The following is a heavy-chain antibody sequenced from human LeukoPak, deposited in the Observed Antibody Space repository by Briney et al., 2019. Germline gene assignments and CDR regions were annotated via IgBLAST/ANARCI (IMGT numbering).Heavy chain of an antibody. J-gene: IGHJ4*02. CDR1: GLTVSGKY. V-gene: IGHV3-53*01. CDR2: IYSGGRP. CDR3: ATDGTYGQGYFDF. D-gene: IGHD3-10*01. Sequence: GGSLRLSCAASGLTVSGKYMMWVRQAPGKRLEWVSLIYSGGRPYYADSVRGRFTISRDTSKNTLFLRLSSLRAEDTALYYCATDGTYGQGYFDFWGLGTLVTVSS.